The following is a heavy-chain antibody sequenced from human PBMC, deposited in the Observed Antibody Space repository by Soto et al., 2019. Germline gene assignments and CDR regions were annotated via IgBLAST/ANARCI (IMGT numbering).Heavy chain of an antibody. D-gene: IGHD5-12*01. CDR2: ISAYNGNT. CDR3: ARDLASTVATIANAFDI. J-gene: IGHJ3*02. Sequence: ASVKVSCKASGYTFTSYGISWVRQAPGQGLEWMGWISAYNGNTNYAQKLQGRVTMTTDTSTSTAYMELRSLRSDDTAVYYCARDLASTVATIANAFDIWGQGTMVTVSS. V-gene: IGHV1-18*01. CDR1: GYTFTSYG.